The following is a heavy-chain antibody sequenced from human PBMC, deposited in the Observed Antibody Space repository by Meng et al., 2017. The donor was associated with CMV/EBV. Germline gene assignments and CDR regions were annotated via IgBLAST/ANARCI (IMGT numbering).Heavy chain of an antibody. CDR2: INPSGGST. J-gene: IGHJ6*02. CDR1: GYTFTSYY. Sequence: ASVKVSCKASGYTFTSYYMHWVRQAPGQGLEWMGIINPSGGSTSYAQKFQGRVTMTRDTSTSTVYMELSSLGSEDTAVYYCAREIRRGGWYSDYYYGMDVWGQGTTVTVSS. V-gene: IGHV1-46*01. CDR3: AREIRRGGWYSDYYYGMDV. D-gene: IGHD6-19*01.